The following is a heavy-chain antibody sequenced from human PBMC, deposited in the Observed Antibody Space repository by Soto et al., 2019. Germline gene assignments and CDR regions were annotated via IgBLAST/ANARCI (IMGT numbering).Heavy chain of an antibody. Sequence: VASVKVSCKASGGTFGSYAISWVRQAPGQGLEWMGGIIPIFGTANYAQKFQGGVTITADESTSTAYMELSSLRSEDTAVYYCARALYYYDSSASRDAFDIWGQGTMVTVSS. CDR1: GGTFGSYA. V-gene: IGHV1-69*13. D-gene: IGHD3-22*01. CDR2: IIPIFGTA. J-gene: IGHJ3*02. CDR3: ARALYYYDSSASRDAFDI.